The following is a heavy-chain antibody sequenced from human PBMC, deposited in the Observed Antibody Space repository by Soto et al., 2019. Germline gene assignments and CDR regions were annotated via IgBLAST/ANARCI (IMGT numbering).Heavy chain of an antibody. V-gene: IGHV4-59*01. J-gene: IGHJ5*02. CDR3: ARVGPLRFLEWFYHANWFDP. CDR1: GGSISSYY. Sequence: SETLSLTCTVSGGSISSYYWSWIRQPPGKGLEWIGYIYYSGSTNYNPSLKSRVTISVDTSKNQFSLKLSSVTAADTAVYYCARVGPLRFLEWFYHANWFDPWGQGTLVTVSS. D-gene: IGHD3-3*01. CDR2: IYYSGST.